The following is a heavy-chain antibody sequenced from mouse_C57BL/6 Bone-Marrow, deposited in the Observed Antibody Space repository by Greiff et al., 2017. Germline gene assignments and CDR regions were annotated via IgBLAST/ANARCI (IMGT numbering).Heavy chain of an antibody. CDR2: IWTGGGT. D-gene: IGHD1-1*01. CDR3: ARTYYDYFDY. CDR1: GFSLTSYA. V-gene: IGHV2-9-1*01. Sequence: VQRVESGPGLVAPSQRLSIPCTVSGFSLTSYAISWVRQQPGKGLEWLGVIWTGGGTNYNSALKYRLSISKDNSKSQVFLKMNSLQTDDTARYYCARTYYDYFDYWSQGTTLTVSS. J-gene: IGHJ2*01.